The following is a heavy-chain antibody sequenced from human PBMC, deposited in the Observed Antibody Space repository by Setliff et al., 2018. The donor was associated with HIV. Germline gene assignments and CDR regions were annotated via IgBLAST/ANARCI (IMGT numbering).Heavy chain of an antibody. J-gene: IGHJ4*02. D-gene: IGHD3-9*01. CDR3: AREDNYDILTGYLWEYYFDY. CDR1: GFSFSSYS. CDR2: ISASSAYL. V-gene: IGHV3-21*04. Sequence: KAGGSLRLSCAASGFSFSSYSMNWVRQAPGKGLEWVASISASSAYLQYMDSVKGRFSISRDNAKNSLYLQMNSLRAEDTAVYYCAREDNYDILTGYLWEYYFDYWGQGTLVTVSS.